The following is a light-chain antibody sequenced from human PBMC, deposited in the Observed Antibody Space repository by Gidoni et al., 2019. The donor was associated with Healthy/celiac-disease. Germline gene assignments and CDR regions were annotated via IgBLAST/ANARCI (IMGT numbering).Light chain of an antibody. CDR3: PQSYSTPPA. J-gene: IGKJ1*01. V-gene: IGKV1-39*01. CDR2: AAS. CDR1: QSISSY. Sequence: DIQMTQSPSSLSASVGDRVTITCRASQSISSYLNWYQQKPGKAPKLLIYAASSLQSGVPSRFSGSGSWTDFTLTISSLQPEDFATYYCPQSYSTPPAFGQGTKVEIK.